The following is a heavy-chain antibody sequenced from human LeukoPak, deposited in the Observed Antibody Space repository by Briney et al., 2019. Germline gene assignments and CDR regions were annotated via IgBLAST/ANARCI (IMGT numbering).Heavy chain of an antibody. CDR2: ISHDGSSS. V-gene: IGHV3-74*01. D-gene: IGHD5-18*01. Sequence: GGSLRLSCAASGFTFNTYWMHWVRQAPGKGLVWVSRISHDGSSSSYADSAKGRFTISRDNAKNTLYLQMNSLRADDTAVYYCAREGYPYAFDIWGQGTMVTVSS. CDR1: GFTFNTYW. J-gene: IGHJ3*02. CDR3: AREGYPYAFDI.